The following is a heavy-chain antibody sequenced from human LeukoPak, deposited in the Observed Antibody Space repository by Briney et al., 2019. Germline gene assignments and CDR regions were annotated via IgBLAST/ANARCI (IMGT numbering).Heavy chain of an antibody. D-gene: IGHD2-8*02. J-gene: IGHJ3*02. V-gene: IGHV3-7*01. CDR2: INQDGSEK. CDR3: AGAWSRVDGFDI. Sequence: GGSLRLSCAASGFTLDDYGLSWVRQAPGKGLEWVANINQDGSEKYYVDSAKGRFTVSRDNAKNSVYLQMNSLRTEDTAIYYCAGAWSRVDGFDIWGQGTMVTVSS. CDR1: GFTLDDYG.